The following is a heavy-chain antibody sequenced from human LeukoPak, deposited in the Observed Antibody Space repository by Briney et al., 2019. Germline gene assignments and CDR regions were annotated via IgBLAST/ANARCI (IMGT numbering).Heavy chain of an antibody. CDR1: GFSFSLYA. J-gene: IGHJ4*02. V-gene: IGHV3-21*05. CDR2: IDSGSDDI. Sequence: GSLRLSCAASGFSFSLYAMNWVRQAPGKGLEWISYIDSGSDDILHADSVRGRFAISRDNAKNTLYLEMNSLSAEDAAVYYCARDTYRPQLIDSWGQGTLVTVSS. CDR3: ARDTYRPQLIDS. D-gene: IGHD5-18*01.